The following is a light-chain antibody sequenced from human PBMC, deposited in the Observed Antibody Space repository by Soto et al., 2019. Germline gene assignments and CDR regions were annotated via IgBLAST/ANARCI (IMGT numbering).Light chain of an antibody. CDR3: KQYGSSPGT. CDR1: QSLNRD. V-gene: IGKV3-20*01. Sequence: EIVLTQSPATLSMSPGERATLSCRASQSLNRDLAWYQQKPGQSHRLLIFGAYIRATGIQARFSGSGSGTDFALTIRRVEPQDIAVYFCKQYGSSPGTFGQGTKVDI. J-gene: IGKJ1*01. CDR2: GAY.